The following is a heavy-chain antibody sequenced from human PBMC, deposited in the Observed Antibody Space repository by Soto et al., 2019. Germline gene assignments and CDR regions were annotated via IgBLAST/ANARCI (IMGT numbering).Heavy chain of an antibody. D-gene: IGHD5-12*01. CDR3: ARGEIVTTTGLGNCFDV. Sequence: QVQLQESGPRLVEPSGTLSLTCAVSGVSTSTSNWWTWVRQPPGKGLEWIGEIYHTGSTNYKPSLKSRVTISIDNSKNSFYLTLTSVTAADTAVYFCARGEIVTTTGLGNCFDVWGQGTMVTVSS. CDR1: GVSTSTSNW. J-gene: IGHJ3*01. V-gene: IGHV4-4*02. CDR2: IYHTGST.